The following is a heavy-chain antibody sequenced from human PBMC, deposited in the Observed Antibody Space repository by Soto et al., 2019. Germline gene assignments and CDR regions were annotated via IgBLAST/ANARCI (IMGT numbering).Heavy chain of an antibody. CDR3: ASDSHAVGLGY. J-gene: IGHJ4*02. D-gene: IGHD2-8*01. CDR2: ISRGGSVI. CDR1: GFSFSDSY. Sequence: PVGSLRLSCAASGFSFSDSYMSWIRQAPGKGLEWVSYISRGGSVIYYADSVKGRFTISRDDAKNSLYLQMNSLRAEDTAIYYCASDSHAVGLGYWGQGTLVTVSS. V-gene: IGHV3-11*01.